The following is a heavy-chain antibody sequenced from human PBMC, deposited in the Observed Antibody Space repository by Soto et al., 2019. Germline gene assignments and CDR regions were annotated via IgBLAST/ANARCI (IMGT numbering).Heavy chain of an antibody. D-gene: IGHD6-19*01. Sequence: ASVKVACKASGYTFTRYGISWVRQAPGQGLEWMGWISAYNGDTNYAQKLQGRVTLTTDTSTSTAYMELRSLRSDDTAIYYCARDHAGSGWFRFDYWGLGTLVTV. CDR3: ARDHAGSGWFRFDY. CDR2: ISAYNGDT. J-gene: IGHJ4*02. V-gene: IGHV1-18*01. CDR1: GYTFTRYG.